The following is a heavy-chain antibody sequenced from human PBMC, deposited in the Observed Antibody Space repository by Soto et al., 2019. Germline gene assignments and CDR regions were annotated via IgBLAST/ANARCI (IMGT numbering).Heavy chain of an antibody. V-gene: IGHV3-7*01. CDR2: IKQDGSEK. D-gene: IGHD1-26*01. CDR1: GFTFSSYW. J-gene: IGHJ6*02. Sequence: GGSLRLSCAASGFTFSSYWTSWVRQAPGKGLEWVANIKQDGSEKCYVDSVKGRFTISRDNAKNSLYLQMNSLRAEDTAVYYCARDSGSYPDYYYYYGMDVWGQGTTVTVSS. CDR3: ARDSGSYPDYYYYYGMDV.